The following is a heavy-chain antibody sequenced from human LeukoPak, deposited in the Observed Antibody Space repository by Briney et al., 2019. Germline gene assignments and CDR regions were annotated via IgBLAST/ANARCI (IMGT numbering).Heavy chain of an antibody. Sequence: ASVKVSCKASGYTFTSYAMHWVRQAPGQRLEWMGWINAGNGNTKYSQKFQGRVTITSDTSASTAYMELSSLRSEDTAVYYCARDSYYDILTGYNDAFDIWGQGTMVTVSS. V-gene: IGHV1-3*01. CDR1: GYTFTSYA. CDR2: INAGNGNT. D-gene: IGHD3-9*01. CDR3: ARDSYYDILTGYNDAFDI. J-gene: IGHJ3*02.